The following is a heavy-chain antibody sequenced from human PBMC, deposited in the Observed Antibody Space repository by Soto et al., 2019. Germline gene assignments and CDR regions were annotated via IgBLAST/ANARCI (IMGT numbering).Heavy chain of an antibody. CDR2: INHSGST. CDR1: GGSFSGYY. V-gene: IGHV4-34*01. Sequence: SETLSLTCAVYGGSFSGYYLSWIRQPPGKGLEWIGEINHSGSTNYNPSLKSRVTISVDTSKNQFSLKLSSVTAADTAVYYCARDFAGLFDYWGQGTLVTVSS. CDR3: ARDFAGLFDY. D-gene: IGHD3-9*01. J-gene: IGHJ4*02.